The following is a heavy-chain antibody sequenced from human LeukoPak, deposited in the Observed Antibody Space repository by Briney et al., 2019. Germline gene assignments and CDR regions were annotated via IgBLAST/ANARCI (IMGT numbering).Heavy chain of an antibody. J-gene: IGHJ6*02. CDR1: GFTFSSYS. V-gene: IGHV3-23*01. D-gene: IGHD2-2*01. CDR2: LSAAGGTT. Sequence: GGSLRLSCAASGFTFSSYSMNWVRQAPGKGLEWVSGLSAAGGTTFYADSVKGRFTISRDNSKNTLYLQMNSLRVEDTAVYFCAKRYCSTITRSSPHYYHYYLMDVWGQGTTVTVSS. CDR3: AKRYCSTITRSSPHYYHYYLMDV.